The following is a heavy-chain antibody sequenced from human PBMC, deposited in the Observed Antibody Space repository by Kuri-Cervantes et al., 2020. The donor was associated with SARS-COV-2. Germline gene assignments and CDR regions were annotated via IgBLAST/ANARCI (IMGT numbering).Heavy chain of an antibody. CDR3: VTDLTANNWDPDAFDA. V-gene: IGHV1-2*02. J-gene: IGHJ3*01. Sequence: ASVKVSCKASGYTFTGYYMHWVRQAPGQGLEWMGWINPNSGGTNYAQKFQGGVTMTRDTSISTAYMELSSLGSGDTAVYYCVTDLTANNWDPDAFDAWGQGTMVTVSS. CDR1: GYTFTGYY. CDR2: INPNSGGT. D-gene: IGHD1-1*01.